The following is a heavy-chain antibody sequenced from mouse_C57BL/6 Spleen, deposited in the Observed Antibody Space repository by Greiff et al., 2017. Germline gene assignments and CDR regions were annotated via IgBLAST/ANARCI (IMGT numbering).Heavy chain of an antibody. D-gene: IGHD1-1*01. V-gene: IGHV1-76*01. CDR1: GYTFTDYY. CDR2: IYPGSGNT. Sequence: QVQLQQSGAELVRPGASVKLSCKASGYTFTDYYINWVKQRPGQGLEWIARIYPGSGNTYYNEKFKGKATLTAEKSSSTAYMQLSSLTSEDSAVYFCARQGSSHYFDYWGQGTTLTVSS. CDR3: ARQGSSHYFDY. J-gene: IGHJ2*01.